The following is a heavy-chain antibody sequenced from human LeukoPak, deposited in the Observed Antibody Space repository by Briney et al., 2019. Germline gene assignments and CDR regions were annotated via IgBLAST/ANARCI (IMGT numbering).Heavy chain of an antibody. Sequence: GGSLRLSCAASGFSFDESAMHWVRQPPGKGLEWVAHISWNNAGIDYADSVKGRFTISRDNAKNSLYLQMDSLRAEDTSIYYCTRFETLISVTGSTNEHWGQGTLVTVSS. CDR1: GFSFDESA. J-gene: IGHJ1*01. CDR2: ISWNNAGI. V-gene: IGHV3-9*01. CDR3: TRFETLISVTGSTNEH. D-gene: IGHD4-11*01.